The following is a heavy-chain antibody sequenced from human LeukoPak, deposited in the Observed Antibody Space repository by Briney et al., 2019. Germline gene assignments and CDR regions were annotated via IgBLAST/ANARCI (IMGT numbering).Heavy chain of an antibody. CDR2: ITTSDGNT. Sequence: GGSLRLSCAASGFTFSSYTMSWARQAPGKGLEWVSTITTSDGNTYYADSVKGRFTVSRDNSKNTLFLQMNSLRAEDTAVYYCARVRAIVVASDAFDIWGQGTMVTVSS. V-gene: IGHV3-23*01. J-gene: IGHJ3*02. D-gene: IGHD3-22*01. CDR3: ARVRAIVVASDAFDI. CDR1: GFTFSSYT.